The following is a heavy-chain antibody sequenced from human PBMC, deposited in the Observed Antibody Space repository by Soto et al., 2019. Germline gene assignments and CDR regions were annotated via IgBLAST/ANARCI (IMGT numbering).Heavy chain of an antibody. CDR1: GFTFSSYA. J-gene: IGHJ4*02. CDR3: ARDGDYDSSGHLDY. CDR2: ISYDGSNK. V-gene: IGHV3-30-3*01. D-gene: IGHD3-22*01. Sequence: GGSLRLSCAASGFTFSSYAMHWVRQAPGKGLEWVAVISYDGSNKYYADSVKGRFTISRDNSKNTLYLQMNSLRAEDTAVYYCARDGDYDSSGHLDYWGQGTLVTVSS.